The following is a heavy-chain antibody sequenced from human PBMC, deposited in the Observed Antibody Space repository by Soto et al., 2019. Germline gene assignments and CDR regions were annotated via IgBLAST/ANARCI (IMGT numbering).Heavy chain of an antibody. CDR3: ARGAFEYSSSFSYYYGMDV. CDR1: GYTFTSYG. Sequence: ASVKVSCKASGYTFTSYGISWVRQAPGQGLEWMGWISAYNGNTNYAQKLQDRVTMTTDTSTSTAYMELRSLRSDDTAVYYCARGAFEYSSSFSYYYGMDVWGQGTTVTVS. CDR2: ISAYNGNT. D-gene: IGHD6-6*01. V-gene: IGHV1-18*01. J-gene: IGHJ6*02.